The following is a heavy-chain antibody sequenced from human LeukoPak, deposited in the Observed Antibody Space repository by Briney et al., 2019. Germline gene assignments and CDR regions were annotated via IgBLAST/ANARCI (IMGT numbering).Heavy chain of an antibody. CDR3: AKDSPSEHALGSYFDY. V-gene: IGHV3-30*18. D-gene: IGHD7-27*01. CDR1: GFTFSSYG. Sequence: PGRSLRLSCAAPGFTFSSYGMHWVRQAPGKGLEWVAVISYDGSNKYYADSVKGRFTISRDNSKNTLYLQMNSLRAEDTAVYYCAKDSPSEHALGSYFDYWGQGTLVTVSS. J-gene: IGHJ4*02. CDR2: ISYDGSNK.